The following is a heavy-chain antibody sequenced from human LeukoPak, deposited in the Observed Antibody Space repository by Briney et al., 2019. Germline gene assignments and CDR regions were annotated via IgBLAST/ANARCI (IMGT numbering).Heavy chain of an antibody. V-gene: IGHV3-23*01. CDR2: ISGSGGAT. CDR3: TKEEEPPYFDY. Sequence: GGSLRLSCAASGFTFSSYSMNWVRQAPGKGLEWVSAISGSGGATYYADSVKGRFTIARDNSKNTVYLQMNSLRADDTAVYYCTKEEEPPYFDYWGQGILVTVSS. D-gene: IGHD1-26*01. J-gene: IGHJ4*02. CDR1: GFTFSSYS.